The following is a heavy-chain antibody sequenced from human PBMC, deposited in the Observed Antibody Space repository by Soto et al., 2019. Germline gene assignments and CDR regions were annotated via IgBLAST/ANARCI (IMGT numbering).Heavy chain of an antibody. CDR1: GGFVSSASYF. V-gene: IGHV4-61*01. CDR3: ASMRFGEVPYWFDP. Sequence: QVQLQESGPGLVKPSETLSLTCTVSGGFVSSASYFWSWIRQPPGKEMEFIAYVYYTGTTKYSPSHKSRASISLDTSKNQFSLNLSSVTTADTAIYYCASMRFGEVPYWFDPWGQGILVTV. J-gene: IGHJ5*02. CDR2: VYYTGTT. D-gene: IGHD3-3*01.